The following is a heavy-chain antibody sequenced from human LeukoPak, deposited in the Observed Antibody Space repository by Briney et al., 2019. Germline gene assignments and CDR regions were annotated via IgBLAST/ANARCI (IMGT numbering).Heavy chain of an antibody. D-gene: IGHD2-2*01. Sequence: SVKVSCKASGGTFSSYAISWVRQAPGQGLEWMGGIIPIFGAANYAQKFQGRVTITADESTSTAYMELSSLRSEDTAVYYCAEGYCSSTSCPSPSYYYYGMDVWGQGTTVTVSS. J-gene: IGHJ6*02. CDR3: AEGYCSSTSCPSPSYYYYGMDV. V-gene: IGHV1-69*13. CDR1: GGTFSSYA. CDR2: IIPIFGAA.